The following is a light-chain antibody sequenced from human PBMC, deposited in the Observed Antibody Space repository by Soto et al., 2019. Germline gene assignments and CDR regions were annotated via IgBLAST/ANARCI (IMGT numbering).Light chain of an antibody. CDR2: AAS. J-gene: IGKJ1*01. CDR3: QQSFSSPKWT. V-gene: IGKV1-39*01. Sequence: DIRLTQSPSSLSASVGDRVTISCRASQSISRYLHWYQQKPGEAPKLLIYAASTLQSGVPSRFSGSGSGADFTLTISSLQPEDRGIYYCQQSFSSPKWTFGQGTKVEI. CDR1: QSISRY.